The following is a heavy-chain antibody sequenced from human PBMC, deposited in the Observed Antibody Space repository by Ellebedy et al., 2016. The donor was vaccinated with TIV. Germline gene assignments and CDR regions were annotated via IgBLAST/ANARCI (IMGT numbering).Heavy chain of an antibody. CDR1: GGTFSSYA. CDR2: IIPILGIA. CDR3: ASNADDYNAFDI. D-gene: IGHD5-24*01. J-gene: IGHJ3*02. V-gene: IGHV1-69*04. Sequence: ASVKVSCKASGGTFSSYAISWVRQAPGQGLEWMGRIIPILGIANYAQKFQGRVTMTRNTSISTAYMELSSLRSEDTAVYYCASNADDYNAFDIWGQGTMVTVSS.